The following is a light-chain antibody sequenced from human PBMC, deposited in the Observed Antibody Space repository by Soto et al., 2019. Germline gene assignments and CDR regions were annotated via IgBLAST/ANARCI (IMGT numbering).Light chain of an antibody. CDR3: FSYTSSDTYV. Sequence: QSALTQPASVSGSPGQSITISCTGTSSDVGSYKYVSWYQQHPGNAPKHMIYEVSNRPSGVSNRFSGSKSGNTASLTISGLQAEDEADYYCFSYTSSDTYVFGAGTKVTVL. V-gene: IGLV2-14*01. J-gene: IGLJ3*02. CDR1: SSDVGSYKY. CDR2: EVS.